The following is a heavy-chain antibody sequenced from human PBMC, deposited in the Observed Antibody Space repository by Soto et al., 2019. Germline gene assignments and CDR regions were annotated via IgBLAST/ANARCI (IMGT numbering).Heavy chain of an antibody. D-gene: IGHD3-10*01. CDR1: GFTFDDYA. V-gene: IGHV3-9*01. CDR3: AKDSVTMVRGTIDY. J-gene: IGHJ4*02. Sequence: EVPLVESGGGLVQPGRSLRLSCAASGFTFDDYAMHWVRQAPGKGLEWVSGISWNSGSIGYADSVKGRFTISRDNAKNSLYLQMNSLRAEDTALYYCAKDSVTMVRGTIDYWGQGTLVTVSS. CDR2: ISWNSGSI.